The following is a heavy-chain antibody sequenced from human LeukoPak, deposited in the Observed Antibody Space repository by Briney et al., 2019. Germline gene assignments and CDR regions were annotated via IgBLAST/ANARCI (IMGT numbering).Heavy chain of an antibody. D-gene: IGHD3-10*01. V-gene: IGHV4-34*01. CDR1: GGSFSGYY. CDR2: INHSGST. Sequence: SETLSLTCAVYGGSFSGYYWSWIRQPPGKGLEWIGEINHSGSTNYNPSLKSRVTISVDTSKHQFSLKLSSVTAADTAVYYCARDYYGSGSYSPYFQHWGQGTLVTVSS. J-gene: IGHJ1*01. CDR3: ARDYYGSGSYSPYFQH.